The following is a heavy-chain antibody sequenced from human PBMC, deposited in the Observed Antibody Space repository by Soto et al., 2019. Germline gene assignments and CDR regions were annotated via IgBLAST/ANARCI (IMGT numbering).Heavy chain of an antibody. CDR1: GFTFSNYG. D-gene: IGHD3-3*02. CDR2: ISYDGSNK. V-gene: IGHV3-30*03. J-gene: IGHJ4*02. CDR3: ARRPSSFSQIDY. Sequence: GGSLRLSCAASGFTFSNYGMHWVRQAPGKGLEWVAVISYDGSNKYYADSVKGRFTISRDDSKNTLYLQMNSLRAEDTAVFYCARRPSSFSQIDYWGQGTLVTVSS.